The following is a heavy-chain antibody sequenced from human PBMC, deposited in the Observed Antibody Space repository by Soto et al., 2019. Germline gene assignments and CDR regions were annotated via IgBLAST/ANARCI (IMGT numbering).Heavy chain of an antibody. D-gene: IGHD3-3*01. CDR2: IIPIFGTT. CDR3: ARVSGYCDFWSGYYTDY. CDR1: GGTFSNQS. J-gene: IGHJ4*02. V-gene: IGHV1-69*01. Sequence: SVEASCKASGGTFSNQSIICVRQAPGQGLEWMRGIIPIFGTTNYAQKFQGRVTITADASTSTAYRELSSLRSEDTAVYYCARVSGYCDFWSGYYTDYWGQGNLVIVSS.